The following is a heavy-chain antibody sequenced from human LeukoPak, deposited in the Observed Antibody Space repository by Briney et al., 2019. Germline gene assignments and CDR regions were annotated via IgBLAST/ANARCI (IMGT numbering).Heavy chain of an antibody. Sequence: SETLSLTCTVSGGSISSYYWSWIRQPPGKGLEWIGYIYTSGSTNYNPSLKSRVIISEDTSKNQFSLKLSSVTAADTAVYYCARGRPKSDILGFDPWGQGTLVTVSS. J-gene: IGHJ5*02. V-gene: IGHV4-4*09. CDR2: IYTSGST. CDR1: GGSISSYY. CDR3: ARGRPKSDILGFDP. D-gene: IGHD3-9*01.